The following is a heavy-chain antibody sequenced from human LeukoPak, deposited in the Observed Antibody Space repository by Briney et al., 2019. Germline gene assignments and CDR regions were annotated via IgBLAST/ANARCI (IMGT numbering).Heavy chain of an antibody. J-gene: IGHJ4*02. CDR1: GYTLTELS. Sequence: GASVNVSCKVSGYTLTELSMHWVRQAPGKGLEWMGGFDPEDGETIYAQKFQGRVTMTEDTSTDTAYMELSSLRSEDTAVYYCATGTFLEWLVDYWGQGTLVTVSS. D-gene: IGHD3-3*01. CDR3: ATGTFLEWLVDY. V-gene: IGHV1-24*01. CDR2: FDPEDGET.